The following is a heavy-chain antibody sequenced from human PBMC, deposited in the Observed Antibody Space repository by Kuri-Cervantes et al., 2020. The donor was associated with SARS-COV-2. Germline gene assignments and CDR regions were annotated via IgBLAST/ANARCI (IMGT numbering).Heavy chain of an antibody. J-gene: IGHJ4*02. D-gene: IGHD1-26*01. Sequence: LSLTCAASGFTFDDYAMHWVRQAPGKGLEWVSGISWNSGSIGYADSVKGRFTISRDNAKNSLYLQMNSLRAEDTAVYYCARGAEGATDYWGQGTLVTVSS. CDR3: ARGAEGATDY. CDR1: GFTFDDYA. CDR2: ISWNSGSI. V-gene: IGHV3-9*01.